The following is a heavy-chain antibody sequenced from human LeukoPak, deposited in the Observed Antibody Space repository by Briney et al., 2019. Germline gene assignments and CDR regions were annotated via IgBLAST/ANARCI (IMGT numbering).Heavy chain of an antibody. V-gene: IGHV4-59*01. CDR3: ARDKVPGDY. J-gene: IGHJ4*02. CDR2: IYYSGST. Sequence: SETLSLTCTVSGGSISGYYWNWIRQPPGKGLEWIGYIYYSGSTDYNPSLTSRVTMSVDTSKNKFSLKLSSVTAADTAVYYCARDKVPGDYWGQGILVTVSS. CDR1: GGSISGYY.